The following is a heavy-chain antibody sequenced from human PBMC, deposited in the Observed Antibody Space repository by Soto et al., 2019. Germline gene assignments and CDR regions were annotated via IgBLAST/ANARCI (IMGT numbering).Heavy chain of an antibody. V-gene: IGHV3-48*02. CDR2: ISSSSSTI. CDR3: ARDLVGATNEKDYYYYGMDV. D-gene: IGHD1-26*01. Sequence: GGSLRLSCAASGFTFSSYSMNWVRQAPGKGLEWVSYISSSSSTIYYADSVKGRFTISRDNAKNSLYLQMNSLRDGDTAVYYCARDLVGATNEKDYYYYGMDVWGQGTTVTVSS. CDR1: GFTFSSYS. J-gene: IGHJ6*02.